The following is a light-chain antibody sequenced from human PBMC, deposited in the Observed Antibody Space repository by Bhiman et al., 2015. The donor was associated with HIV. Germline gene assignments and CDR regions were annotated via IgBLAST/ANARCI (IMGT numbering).Light chain of an antibody. CDR3: SSLTSSITYV. CDR2: DVS. J-gene: IGLJ1*01. Sequence: QSALTQPASVSGSPGQSITISCTGTSSDVGGYNSVSWYQQHPGNAPKLIIFDVSNRPSGVSYRFSGSKSGNTASLTVSGLQAEDEADYYCSSLTSSITYVFGTGTNVTVL. CDR1: SSDVGGYNS. V-gene: IGLV2-14*03.